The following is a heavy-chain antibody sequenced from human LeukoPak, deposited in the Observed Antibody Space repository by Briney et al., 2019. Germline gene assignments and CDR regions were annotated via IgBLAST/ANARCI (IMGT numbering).Heavy chain of an antibody. J-gene: IGHJ6*02. CDR1: GGSISSGGYY. D-gene: IGHD3-3*01. CDR3: ARGSTIFGVVIVPHAYGMDV. V-gene: IGHV4-31*03. Sequence: SETLSLTCTVSGGSISSGGYYWSWIRQHPGKGLEWIGYIYYSGSTYYNPSLKSRVTISVDTSKNQFSLKLSSVTAADTAVYYCARGSTIFGVVIVPHAYGMDVWGQGTTVTVSS. CDR2: IYYSGST.